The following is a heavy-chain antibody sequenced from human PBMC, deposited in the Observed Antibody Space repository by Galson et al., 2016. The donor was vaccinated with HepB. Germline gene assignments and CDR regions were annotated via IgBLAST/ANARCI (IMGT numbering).Heavy chain of an antibody. CDR1: GASISSYY. CDR3: ARDWDYGMDV. J-gene: IGHJ6*02. V-gene: IGHV4-59*01. Sequence: ETLSLTCSVSGASISSYYWSWIRQPPGKGLEWIGYTYYSGSTNYSPSLKSRVTISVDMSKNQFFLKVTSVTAADTAVYYCARDWDYGMDVWGQGTTVTVAS. CDR2: TYYSGST. D-gene: IGHD3-16*01.